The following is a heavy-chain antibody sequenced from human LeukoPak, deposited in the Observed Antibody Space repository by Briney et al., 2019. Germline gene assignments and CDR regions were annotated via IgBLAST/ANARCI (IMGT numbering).Heavy chain of an antibody. Sequence: GGSLRLSCAASGFTFSSYWMHWVRQAPGKGLVWVSRINSDGSSTSYADSVKGRFTISRDNAKNTLYLQMNSLRAEDTAIYYCAREEVSGSYERYWGQGTLVSVSS. J-gene: IGHJ4*02. CDR1: GFTFSSYW. V-gene: IGHV3-74*01. D-gene: IGHD1-26*01. CDR3: AREEVSGSYERY. CDR2: INSDGSST.